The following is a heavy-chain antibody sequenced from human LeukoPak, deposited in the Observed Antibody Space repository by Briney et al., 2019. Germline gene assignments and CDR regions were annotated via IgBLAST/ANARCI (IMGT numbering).Heavy chain of an antibody. CDR2: ISGMGGST. CDR1: GFTFSSYA. CDR3: ARAGGYYDILTGYPRNYGMDV. D-gene: IGHD3-9*01. V-gene: IGHV3-23*01. J-gene: IGHJ6*02. Sequence: GGSLRLSCAASGFTFSSYAMSWVRQAPGKGLEWVSAISGMGGSTYYADSVKGRFTISRDNSKNTLYLQMNSLRAEDTAVYYCARAGGYYDILTGYPRNYGMDVWGQGTTVTVSS.